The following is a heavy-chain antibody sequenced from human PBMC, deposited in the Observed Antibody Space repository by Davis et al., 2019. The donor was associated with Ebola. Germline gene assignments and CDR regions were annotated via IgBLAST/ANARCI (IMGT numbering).Heavy chain of an antibody. J-gene: IGHJ3*02. CDR3: AREPIAAAGTLAFDI. D-gene: IGHD6-13*01. V-gene: IGHV4-59*12. Sequence: PSETLSLTCTVSGGSISSYYWSWIRQPPGKGLEWIGYIYYSGSTNYNPSLKSRVTISLDTSKNQFSLKLSSVTAADMAVYYCAREPIAAAGTLAFDIWGQGTMVTVSS. CDR2: IYYSGST. CDR1: GGSISSYY.